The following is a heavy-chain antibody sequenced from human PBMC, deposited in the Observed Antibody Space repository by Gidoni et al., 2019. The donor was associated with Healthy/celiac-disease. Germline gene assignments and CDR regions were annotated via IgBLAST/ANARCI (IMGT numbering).Heavy chain of an antibody. CDR1: GGSFSGYY. Sequence: QVQLQQWGAGLLKPSETLSLTCAVYGGSFSGYYWSWIRQPPGKGLEWFGEINHSGSTNYNPSLKSRVTISVDTSKNQFSLKLSSVTAADTAVYYCARLSKKVTTQVYNWFDPWGQGTLVTVSS. CDR3: ARLSKKVTTQVYNWFDP. J-gene: IGHJ5*02. D-gene: IGHD2-21*02. CDR2: INHSGST. V-gene: IGHV4-34*01.